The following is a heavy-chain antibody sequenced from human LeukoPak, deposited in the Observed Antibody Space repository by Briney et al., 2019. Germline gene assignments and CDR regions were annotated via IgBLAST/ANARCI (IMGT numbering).Heavy chain of an antibody. Sequence: RGSLRLSCSASGFTFSAYGMHWVRQGPGKGLEQVAATRTNGGITVYADSVKGRFTISRDNSKNTLYLQMSGLRAEDTAVYYCARDRDIVVVVAATFDYWGQGTLVTVSS. CDR1: GFTFSAYG. V-gene: IGHV3-64D*06. J-gene: IGHJ4*02. D-gene: IGHD2-15*01. CDR2: TRTNGGIT. CDR3: ARDRDIVVVVAATFDY.